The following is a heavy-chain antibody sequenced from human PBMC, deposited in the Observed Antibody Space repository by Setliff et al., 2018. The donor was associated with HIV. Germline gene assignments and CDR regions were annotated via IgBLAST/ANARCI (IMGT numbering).Heavy chain of an antibody. CDR3: AREMAATAHPDDPYFQH. V-gene: IGHV3-21*01. J-gene: IGHJ1*01. CDR1: GFTFSSYS. Sequence: RGVLKISCAASGFTFSSYSMNWVRQAPGKGLEWVSCISSSSRYIYYADSVKGRFTISRDNAKNSLYLQMSSLRAEDTAVYYCAREMAATAHPDDPYFQHWGQGTLVTVSS. D-gene: IGHD6-13*01. CDR2: ISSSSRYI.